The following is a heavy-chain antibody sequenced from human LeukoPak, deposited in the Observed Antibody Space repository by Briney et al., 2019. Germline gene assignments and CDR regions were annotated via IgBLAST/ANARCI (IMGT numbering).Heavy chain of an antibody. V-gene: IGHV3-48*03. CDR1: GFTFSSCE. CDR2: ITNSGSTI. Sequence: GGSLRLSCAASGFTFSSCEMNWVRHPPGKGLEWDSYITNSGSTIYYADSVTGRSTISRDNAKNSLYLQMNSLRAEDTAVYYCARDEETTHWGQGTLVTVSS. J-gene: IGHJ4*02. CDR3: ARDEETTH. D-gene: IGHD1-1*01.